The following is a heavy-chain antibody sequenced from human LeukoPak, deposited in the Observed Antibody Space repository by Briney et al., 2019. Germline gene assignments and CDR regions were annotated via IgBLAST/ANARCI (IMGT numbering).Heavy chain of an antibody. CDR1: GDSVSSYY. D-gene: IGHD6-13*01. J-gene: IGHJ4*02. CDR2: IYTSGST. V-gene: IGHV4-4*07. Sequence: SETLSLTCTVSGDSVSSYYWSWIRQPAGKGLEWIGRIYTSGSTNYNPSLKSRVTISVDTSKNQFSLKLSSVTAADTAVYYCARGGVAAAPGLYYFDYWGQGTLVTVSS. CDR3: ARGGVAAAPGLYYFDY.